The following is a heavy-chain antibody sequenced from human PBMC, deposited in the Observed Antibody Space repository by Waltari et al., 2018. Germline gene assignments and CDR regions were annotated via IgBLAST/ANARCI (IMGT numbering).Heavy chain of an antibody. CDR2: IIPIFGTA. CDR1: GVPCSSSA. CDR3: ATTTTVTHPNWFDP. V-gene: IGHV1-69*13. D-gene: IGHD4-17*01. J-gene: IGHJ5*02. Sequence: QVQRVQSGAEVKKPGSSVKLSCKASGVPCSSSAIRWRRQATGQGLEWMGGIIPIFGTANYAQEFQGRVTITADESTSTAYMELSSLRSEDTAVYYCATTTTVTHPNWFDPWGQGTLVTVSS.